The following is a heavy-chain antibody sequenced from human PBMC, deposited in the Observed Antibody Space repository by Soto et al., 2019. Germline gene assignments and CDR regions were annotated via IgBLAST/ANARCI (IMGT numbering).Heavy chain of an antibody. D-gene: IGHD2-15*01. CDR3: VRDSRTGCSSINCYMH. J-gene: IGHJ4*02. V-gene: IGHV4-4*02. Sequence: QLQLRESGPGLVQPSGTLSLTCDVSGDSLTNNYWWSWFRQAPGKGLEWIGEIWHTGRPNYNPSLKTRVAIAIDKSKNQFSLKLSSVTAADTAVYYCVRDSRTGCSSINCYMHWGQGTLVTVSS. CDR1: GDSLTNNYW. CDR2: IWHTGRP.